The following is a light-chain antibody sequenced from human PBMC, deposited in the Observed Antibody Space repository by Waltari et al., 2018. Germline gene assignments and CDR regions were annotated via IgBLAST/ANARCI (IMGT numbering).Light chain of an antibody. CDR2: DVT. Sequence: QSALTQPASVSGSPGQSITISCTGTSSDVGGYNYVSWYQQHPGKAPKLMIYDVTNRPSVVSNGFSGSKSGNTASLTISALQAEDEADYYCSSYTSSGTGVLFGGGTKLSVL. V-gene: IGLV2-14*03. CDR1: SSDVGGYNY. J-gene: IGLJ2*01. CDR3: SSYTSSGTGVL.